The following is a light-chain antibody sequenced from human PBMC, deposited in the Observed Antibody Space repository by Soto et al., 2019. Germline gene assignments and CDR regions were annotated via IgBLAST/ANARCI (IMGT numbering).Light chain of an antibody. CDR2: GAS. J-gene: IGKJ1*01. Sequence: EIVLTQSPGTLSLSPGDTATLSCRASQSVSSNFFAWYQQKPGRAPRLLMYGASNRASGIPDRFSGSGSGTDFTLIISRLEPEDFAVYYCQQYVSSPWTFGQGTKVEIK. CDR1: QSVSSNF. CDR3: QQYVSSPWT. V-gene: IGKV3-20*01.